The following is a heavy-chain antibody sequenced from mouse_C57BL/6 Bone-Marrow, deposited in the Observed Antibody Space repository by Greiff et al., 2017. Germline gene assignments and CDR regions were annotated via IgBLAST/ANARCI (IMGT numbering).Heavy chain of an antibody. CDR3: TRDWYFDV. V-gene: IGHV5-9-1*02. CDR2: ISSGGDYI. CDR1: GFTFSSYA. Sequence: EVNVVESGAGLVKPGGSLKLSCAASGFTFSSYAMSWVRQTPEKRLEWVAYISSGGDYIYYAHTVKGRFTISRDKARNTLYLQMSSLKSEDTAMYYCTRDWYFDVWGTGTTVTVSS. J-gene: IGHJ1*03.